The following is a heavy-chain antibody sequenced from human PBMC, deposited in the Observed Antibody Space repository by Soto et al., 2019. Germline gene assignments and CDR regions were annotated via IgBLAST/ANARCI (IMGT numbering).Heavy chain of an antibody. Sequence: DVQLLESGGGLVQPGGSLRLSCAASGFTFRSYAMSWVRQAPGKGLEWVSGISGSGISTHYADSVKSRFTVSRDNSKNTLYLQMNSLRAEDTAVYNCAKEPVGPDWYFDLWGRGTPVTVSS. J-gene: IGHJ2*01. V-gene: IGHV3-23*01. CDR3: AKEPVGPDWYFDL. CDR1: GFTFRSYA. CDR2: ISGSGIST.